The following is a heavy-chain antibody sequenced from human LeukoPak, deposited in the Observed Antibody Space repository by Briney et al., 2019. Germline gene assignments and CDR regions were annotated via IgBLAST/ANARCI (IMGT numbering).Heavy chain of an antibody. CDR2: IYPADSDV. CDR1: GYSFSNYW. V-gene: IGHV5-51*01. J-gene: IGHJ4*02. CDR3: ATPVIGSNDY. D-gene: IGHD2-2*03. Sequence: GGSLKISCKVSGYSFSNYWIGWVRQMPGKGLEWMAIIYPADSDVRYGPSFEGHVTISADNSINTAYLQWSSLKASDTAMYYCATPVIGSNDYWGQGTLVIVSS.